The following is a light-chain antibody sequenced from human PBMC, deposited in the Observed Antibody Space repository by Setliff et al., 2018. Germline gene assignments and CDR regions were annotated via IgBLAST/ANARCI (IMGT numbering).Light chain of an antibody. V-gene: IGLV2-11*01. Sequence: ALAQPRSVSGSPGQSVTISCTGTSSDVGGYNYVSWYQQHPGKAPKVMIYDVSKRPSGVPDRFSGSKSGNTASLTISGLQAEDEADYYCCSYAGSYTYVFGTGTKATV. CDR3: CSYAGSYTYV. J-gene: IGLJ1*01. CDR1: SSDVGGYNY. CDR2: DVS.